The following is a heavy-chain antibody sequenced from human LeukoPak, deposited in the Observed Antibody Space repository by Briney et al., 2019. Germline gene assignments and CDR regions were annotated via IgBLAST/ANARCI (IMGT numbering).Heavy chain of an antibody. CDR3: VRDHLWAFDI. CDR2: ISGSGGST. D-gene: IGHD2-21*01. V-gene: IGHV3-23*01. J-gene: IGHJ3*02. Sequence: GGSLRLSCAASGFTFSSYAMSWVRQAPGKGLEWVSAISGSGGSTYYADSVKGRFTISRDNSKNTPYLQMNSLRAEDTALYYCVRDHLWAFDIWGQGTVVTVSS. CDR1: GFTFSSYA.